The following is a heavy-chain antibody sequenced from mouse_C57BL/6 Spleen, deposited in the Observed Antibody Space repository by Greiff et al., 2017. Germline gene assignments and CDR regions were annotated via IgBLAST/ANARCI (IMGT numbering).Heavy chain of an antibody. D-gene: IGHD1-1*01. J-gene: IGHJ2*01. CDR2: IDPSDSYT. Sequence: QVQLQQPGAELVMPGASVKLSCKASGYTFTSYWMHWVKQRPGHGLEWIGEIDPSDSYTNYNQKFKGKSTFTLDKSSNTAYMQLSSLTYEDAAVYYCARFGGSGYYCDYWGQGTTLTVSA. V-gene: IGHV1-69*01. CDR3: ARFGGSGYYCDY. CDR1: GYTFTSYW.